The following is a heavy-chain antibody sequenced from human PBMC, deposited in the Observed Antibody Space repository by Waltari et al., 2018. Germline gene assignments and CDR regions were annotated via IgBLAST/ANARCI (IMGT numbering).Heavy chain of an antibody. CDR2: ISGVSSFI. CDR1: GFTFSGYS. J-gene: IGHJ4*02. Sequence: EVQLVESGGGLVKPGGSLRLSCEASGFTFSGYSMNWVRQAQGKGLEWVSSISGVSSFIYYADSVNGRFTISSDDAKNSLYLQMNSLRVEDTAVYYCARDRRGYFDYWGPGTLVSVSS. CDR3: ARDRRGYFDY. D-gene: IGHD3-16*01. V-gene: IGHV3-21*01.